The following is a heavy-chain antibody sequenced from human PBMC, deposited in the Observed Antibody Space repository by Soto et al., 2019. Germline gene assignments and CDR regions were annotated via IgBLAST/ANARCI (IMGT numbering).Heavy chain of an antibody. CDR1: GGTFSSYA. CDR3: ARDRRYYDSSGYSHFDY. V-gene: IGHV1-69*01. D-gene: IGHD3-22*01. Sequence: QVQLVQSGAEVKKPGSSVKVSCKASGGTFSSYAISWVRQAPGQGLEWMGGIIPIFGTANYAQKFQGRVTITADESTSTAYMELSSLRSEDTAVYYCARDRRYYDSSGYSHFDYWGQGTLVTFSS. J-gene: IGHJ4*02. CDR2: IIPIFGTA.